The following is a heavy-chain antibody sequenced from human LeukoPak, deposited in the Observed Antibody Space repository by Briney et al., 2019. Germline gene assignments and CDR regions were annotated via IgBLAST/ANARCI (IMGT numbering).Heavy chain of an antibody. CDR3: ARDSGYSSGWS. Sequence: SETLSLTCAVSGYSLGSGFYCGWVRQPPGKGLEWIGNMYHTGTIYYNPSLRSRLTISEDTSKSHFSLTVDSVTAADTAVYYCARDSGYSSGWSWGQGTLVTVSS. D-gene: IGHD6-19*01. J-gene: IGHJ4*02. CDR2: MYHTGTI. CDR1: GYSLGSGFY. V-gene: IGHV4-38-2*02.